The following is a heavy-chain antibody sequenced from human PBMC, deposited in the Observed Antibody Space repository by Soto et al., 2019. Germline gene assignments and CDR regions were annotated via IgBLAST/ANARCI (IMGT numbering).Heavy chain of an antibody. Sequence: GGSLRRSCATSGFTFSNAWMSWVRQAPGKGLEWVGRIKSKTDGGTTDYAAPVKGRFTISRDDSKNTLYLQMNSLKTEDTAVYYCTTVTLEESCSGGSCYGAFDIWGQGTMVTVSS. D-gene: IGHD2-15*01. CDR1: GFTFSNAW. V-gene: IGHV3-15*01. CDR3: TTVTLEESCSGGSCYGAFDI. J-gene: IGHJ3*02. CDR2: IKSKTDGGTT.